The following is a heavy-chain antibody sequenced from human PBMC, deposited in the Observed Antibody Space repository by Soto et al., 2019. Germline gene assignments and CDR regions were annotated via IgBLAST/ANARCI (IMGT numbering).Heavy chain of an antibody. CDR3: AKVSRKGSAIDFDY. V-gene: IGHV1-8*01. CDR2: VNPNNGDT. Sequence: QVQLVQSGAELKKPGASVKVSCKASGYTFSNYDMNWVRQATGQGPEWIGWVNPNNGDTGYAQKFQGRVTLTTDISTTTAYMELTSLRSEDTAIYYCAKVSRKGSAIDFDYWGQGTLNTVSS. CDR1: GYTFSNYD. D-gene: IGHD3-10*01. J-gene: IGHJ4*02.